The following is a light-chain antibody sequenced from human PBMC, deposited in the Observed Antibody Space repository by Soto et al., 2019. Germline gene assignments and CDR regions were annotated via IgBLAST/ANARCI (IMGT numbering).Light chain of an antibody. CDR3: AAWDDSLNGHV. CDR1: SSNIGTSS. CDR2: TTN. J-gene: IGLJ1*01. Sequence: QSLLTQPHSASGTPGQTVTISCSGNSSNIGTSSVHWFQQLPGTAPKLLISTTNQRPSGVPERFSGSKSGTSASLAISGLQSEDEADYYCAAWDDSLNGHVFGTGTKVTVL. V-gene: IGLV1-44*01.